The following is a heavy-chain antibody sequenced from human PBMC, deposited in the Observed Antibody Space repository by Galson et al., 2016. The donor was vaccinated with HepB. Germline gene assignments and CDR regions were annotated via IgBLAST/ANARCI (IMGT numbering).Heavy chain of an antibody. V-gene: IGHV4-59*01. CDR2: IYSSENT. CDR1: GGPISGYY. CDR3: ARDSAAQLDY. D-gene: IGHD6-25*01. Sequence: SETLSLTCNVSGGPISGYYWAWIRQPSGKQLEWIGHIYSSENTNYSPSLRGRVTISGDTSKNQFSLMLRSLTAADTAMYYWARDSAAQLDYWGQGILVTVSS. J-gene: IGHJ4*02.